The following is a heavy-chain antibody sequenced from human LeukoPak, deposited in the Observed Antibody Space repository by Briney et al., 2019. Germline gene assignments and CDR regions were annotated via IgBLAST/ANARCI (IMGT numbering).Heavy chain of an antibody. CDR2: IYPGDSDT. D-gene: IGHD6-13*01. CDR1: GYSFTSYW. V-gene: IGHV5-51*01. Sequence: GESLKISCKGSGYSFTSYWIGWLRQMPAKGLEWMGIIYPGDSDTRYSPSFQGQVTISADKSISTAYLQWSSLKASDTAMYYCARHMGTGIAPFDPWGQGTLVTVSS. J-gene: IGHJ5*02. CDR3: ARHMGTGIAPFDP.